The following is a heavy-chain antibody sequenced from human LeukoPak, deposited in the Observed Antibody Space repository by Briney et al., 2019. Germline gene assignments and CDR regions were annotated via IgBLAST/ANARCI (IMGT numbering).Heavy chain of an antibody. Sequence: PGGSLRLSCAASGFIFTNYGMHWVRQAPGKGLEWVAFIRYGGSNEYYADSVMGRFTISRDNSKSTLYLHMNNLRDEDTAVYYCAKDQLRQGVYTLDALDIWGRGTMVTVSS. V-gene: IGHV3-30*02. CDR2: IRYGGSNE. CDR3: AKDQLRQGVYTLDALDI. D-gene: IGHD3-16*01. J-gene: IGHJ3*02. CDR1: GFIFTNYG.